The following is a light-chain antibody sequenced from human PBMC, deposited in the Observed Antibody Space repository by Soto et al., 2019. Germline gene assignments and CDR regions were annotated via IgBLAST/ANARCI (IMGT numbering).Light chain of an antibody. V-gene: IGLV2-8*01. Sequence: QSALTQPPSASGSPGQSVTISCTGTSSDVGVYNYVSWYQQHPGKAPKLLIYEVSKRPSGVPDRFSGSKSGNTASLTGSGLQAEDEADFYCSSYAGSNNVVFGGGTKLTVL. CDR2: EVS. CDR1: SSDVGVYNY. CDR3: SSYAGSNNVV. J-gene: IGLJ2*01.